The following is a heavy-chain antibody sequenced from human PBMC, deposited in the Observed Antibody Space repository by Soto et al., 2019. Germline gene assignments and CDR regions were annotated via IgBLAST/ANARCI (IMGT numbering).Heavy chain of an antibody. CDR1: GGSISSHY. V-gene: IGHV4-59*08. Sequence: QVQLQESGPGLVKPSETLSLTCTVSGGSISSHYWSWIRQPPGKGLEWIGNIYYSGSTNYNPSLKSRVTISVDTSKNQCSLKLSSVTAADTAVYYCARRSTTDYFDYWGQGTLVTVSS. CDR3: ARRSTTDYFDY. CDR2: IYYSGST. J-gene: IGHJ4*02. D-gene: IGHD1-1*01.